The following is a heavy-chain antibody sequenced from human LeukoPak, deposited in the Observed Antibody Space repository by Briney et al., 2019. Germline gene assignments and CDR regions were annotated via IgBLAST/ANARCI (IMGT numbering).Heavy chain of an antibody. Sequence: GSLRLSCAASGFTFSSYSMNWVRQAPGKGLEWIGEIYHSESTNYNPSLKSRVTFSVDKSKNQFSLKLTSVTAADTAVYYCASKGSSSSRYHFDYWGQGTLVTVSS. CDR1: GFTFSSYS. D-gene: IGHD2-2*01. J-gene: IGHJ4*02. CDR2: IYHSEST. V-gene: IGHV4-4*02. CDR3: ASKGSSSSRYHFDY.